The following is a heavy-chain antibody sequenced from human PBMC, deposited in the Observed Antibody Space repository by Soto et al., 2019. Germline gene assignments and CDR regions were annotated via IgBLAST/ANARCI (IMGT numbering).Heavy chain of an antibody. D-gene: IGHD3-22*01. CDR3: AKDPYDSSGYYHDY. Sequence: GGSLRLSCAASGFTFSSYAMTWVRQAPGKGLEWVSAISGSDGTTYYADSVKGRFTISRDNSKNTLYLQMNSLRAEDTAVYYCAKDPYDSSGYYHDYWGQGTLVTVSS. CDR1: GFTFSSYA. J-gene: IGHJ4*02. CDR2: ISGSDGTT. V-gene: IGHV3-23*01.